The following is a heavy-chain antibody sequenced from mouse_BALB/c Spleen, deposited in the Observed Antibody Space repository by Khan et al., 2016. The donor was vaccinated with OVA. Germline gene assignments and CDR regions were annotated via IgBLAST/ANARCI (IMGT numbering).Heavy chain of an antibody. CDR3: ASHLTGSFAY. Sequence: VQLKESGGDLVKPGGSLKLSCAASGFTFSSYSMSWVRQTPDKRLEWVATISSGGDYTYYPDSVKGRFTISRDNAKNTLYLQMSSLRSEDTAMYDCASHLTGSFAYWGQGTLVTVSA. CDR2: ISSGGDYT. V-gene: IGHV5-6*01. J-gene: IGHJ3*01. D-gene: IGHD4-1*01. CDR1: GFTFSSYS.